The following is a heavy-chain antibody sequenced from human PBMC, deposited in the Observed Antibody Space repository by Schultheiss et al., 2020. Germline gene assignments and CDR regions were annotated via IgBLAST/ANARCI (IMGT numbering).Heavy chain of an antibody. CDR1: CGSISSSSYY. CDR3: ARGSMTTGRSYYYYGMDV. D-gene: IGHD4-17*01. V-gene: IGHV4-39*07. Sequence: SQTLSLTCTVSCGSISSSSYYWGWIRQPPGKGLEWIGYIYYSGSTYYNPSLKSRVTISVDKSKNQFSLKLSSVTAADTAVYYCARGSMTTGRSYYYYGMDVWGQGTTVTVSS. CDR2: IYYSGST. J-gene: IGHJ6*02.